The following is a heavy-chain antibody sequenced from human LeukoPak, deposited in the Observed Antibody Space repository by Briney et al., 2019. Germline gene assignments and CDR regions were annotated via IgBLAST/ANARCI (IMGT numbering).Heavy chain of an antibody. D-gene: IGHD6-19*01. CDR2: ISGSGGST. CDR3: ANGYSSGWLDY. J-gene: IGHJ4*02. CDR1: GSTFSTYA. Sequence: GGSLRLSCAASGSTFSTYAMTWVRQAPGKGLEWVSAISGSGGSTYYADSVKGRFAISRDNSKNTLYLQMNSLRAEDTAVYYCANGYSSGWLDYWGQGTLVTVSS. V-gene: IGHV3-23*01.